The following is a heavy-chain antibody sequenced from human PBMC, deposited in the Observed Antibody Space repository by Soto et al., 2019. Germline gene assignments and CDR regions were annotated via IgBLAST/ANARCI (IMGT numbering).Heavy chain of an antibody. J-gene: IGHJ6*02. Sequence: QVQVVQSGDEVKKPGASVKVSSKASGYTFTNYGVSWVRQAPGQSLERMGWISGYNGNTKYAEKFQGRVTMTTDTSTSTAHRGLRSLRSDATAVYYCAREGQAPYYYYGMGVWGQGTAVTVSS. V-gene: IGHV1-18*01. CDR2: ISGYNGNT. CDR1: GYTFTNYG. CDR3: AREGQAPYYYYGMGV.